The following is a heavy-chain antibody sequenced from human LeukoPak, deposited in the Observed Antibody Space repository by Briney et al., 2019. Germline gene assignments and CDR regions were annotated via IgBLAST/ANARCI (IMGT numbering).Heavy chain of an antibody. V-gene: IGHV3-30*15. Sequence: GGSLRLSCAASGFTFSSYAMHWVRQAPGKGLEWVAVISYDGSNKYYADSVKGRFTISRDNSKNTLYLQMGSLRAEDMAVYYCASWGLDYYYYYMDVWGKGTTVTVSS. CDR1: GFTFSSYA. D-gene: IGHD3-16*01. CDR2: ISYDGSNK. J-gene: IGHJ6*03. CDR3: ASWGLDYYYYYMDV.